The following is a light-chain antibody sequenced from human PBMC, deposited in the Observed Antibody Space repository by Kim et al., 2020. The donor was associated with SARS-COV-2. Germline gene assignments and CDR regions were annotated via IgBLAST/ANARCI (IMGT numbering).Light chain of an antibody. CDR3: NSRDSSGDHVV. CDR1: SLRNYY. J-gene: IGLJ3*02. Sequence: ALGPTVRLTCQVNSLRNYYATWYQQRPGQAPVLVLFGKYNRPSGIPDRFSGSGSGNTASLTITGAQAEDEADYYCNSRDSSGDHVVFGGGTKLTVL. CDR2: GKY. V-gene: IGLV3-19*01.